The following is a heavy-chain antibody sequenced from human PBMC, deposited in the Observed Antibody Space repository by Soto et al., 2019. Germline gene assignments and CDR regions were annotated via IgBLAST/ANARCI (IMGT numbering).Heavy chain of an antibody. J-gene: IGHJ4*02. Sequence: QVHLVQSGVELKKPGSSVTVSCKASGGTFSSHAVNWVRQAPGQGLEWMGGIIPLSGRINYAQKFQHRITITADESTTAAYMDLTNLRSDDTAIYYCAKDDYYYGSGSYPYLFEYWGQGTLVTVSS. CDR1: GGTFSSHA. CDR3: AKDDYYYGSGSYPYLFEY. CDR2: IIPLSGRI. V-gene: IGHV1-69*12. D-gene: IGHD3-10*01.